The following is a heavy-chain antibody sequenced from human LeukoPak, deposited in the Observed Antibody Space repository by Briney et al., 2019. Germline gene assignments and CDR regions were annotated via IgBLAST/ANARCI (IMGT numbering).Heavy chain of an antibody. Sequence: PGGSLRLSCAASGFTFSSYGMHWVRQAPGKGLEWMAVISYDGSNKYYADSVKGRFTISRDNSKNTLYLQMNSLRAEDTAVYYCAKGAEAFDIWGQGTMVTVSS. V-gene: IGHV3-30*18. CDR1: GFTFSSYG. CDR3: AKGAEAFDI. CDR2: ISYDGSNK. J-gene: IGHJ3*02.